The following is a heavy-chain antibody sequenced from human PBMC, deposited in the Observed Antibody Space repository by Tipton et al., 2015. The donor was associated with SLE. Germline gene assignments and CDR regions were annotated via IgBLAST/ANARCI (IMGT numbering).Heavy chain of an antibody. V-gene: IGHV3-23*01. CDR1: GFTFSNYA. Sequence: SLRLSCAASGFTFSNYAMSWVRQAPGKGLEWVSSISAGADSKYHADSVKGRFTISRDSSKNTLYLDMNSLRVEDTAVYYCAKGLTDFDVWGQGTLVTVSS. CDR2: ISAGADSK. CDR3: AKGLTDFDV. J-gene: IGHJ4*02. D-gene: IGHD3-16*01.